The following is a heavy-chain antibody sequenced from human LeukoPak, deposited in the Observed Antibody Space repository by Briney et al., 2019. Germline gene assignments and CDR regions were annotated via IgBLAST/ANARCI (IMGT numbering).Heavy chain of an antibody. CDR2: ISSSGSTI. V-gene: IGHV3-48*03. J-gene: IGHJ3*02. Sequence: QPGGSLRLSCAASGFTFSSYEMNWVRQAPGKGLEWVSYISSSGSTIYYADSVKGRFTISRDNAKNSLCLQMNSLRAEDTAVYYCAGENSNYSVSDAFDIWGQGTMVTVSS. CDR3: AGENSNYSVSDAFDI. CDR1: GFTFSSYE. D-gene: IGHD4-11*01.